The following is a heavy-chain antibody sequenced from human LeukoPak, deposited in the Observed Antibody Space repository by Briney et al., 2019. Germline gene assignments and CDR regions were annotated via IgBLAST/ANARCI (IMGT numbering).Heavy chain of an antibody. CDR1: GFRFSDYW. CDR2: IKEDGREK. J-gene: IGHJ4*02. CDR3: ARDGYSSDWADLEYFDY. Sequence: GGSLRLSCEASGFRFSDYWMTWVRQAPGKGLEWVANIKEDGREKYYVDSVKGRFTLSKDNAKNSVYLQMNSLGAEDTAVYYCARDGYSSDWADLEYFDYWGPGTLVTVSS. D-gene: IGHD6-19*01. V-gene: IGHV3-7*03.